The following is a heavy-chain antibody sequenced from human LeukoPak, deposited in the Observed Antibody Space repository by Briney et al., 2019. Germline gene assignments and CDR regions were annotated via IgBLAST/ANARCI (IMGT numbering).Heavy chain of an antibody. Sequence: TSETLSLTCTVSGGSISSYYWSWIRQPAGKGLEWIGRIYTSGSTNYNPSLKSRVTMSVDTSKNQFSLKLSSVTAADTAVYYCARGHYSGSYYVLDYWGQGTLVTVSS. V-gene: IGHV4-4*07. CDR1: GGSISSYY. CDR3: ARGHYSGSYYVLDY. D-gene: IGHD1-26*01. CDR2: IYTSGST. J-gene: IGHJ4*02.